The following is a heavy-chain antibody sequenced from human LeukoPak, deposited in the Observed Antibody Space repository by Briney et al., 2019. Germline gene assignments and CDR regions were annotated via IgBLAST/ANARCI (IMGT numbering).Heavy chain of an antibody. CDR3: ARENTGDY. V-gene: IGHV3-48*03. J-gene: IGHJ4*02. CDR2: ISSSGSTM. CDR1: GFTFSGYE. D-gene: IGHD1-14*01. Sequence: PGGSLRLSCAASGFTFSGYEMNWVRQAPGKGLEWVSYISSSGSTMYYADSVKGRFTISRDNAKNSLYLQMNSLRAEDTAVYYCARENTGDYWGQGTLVTVSS.